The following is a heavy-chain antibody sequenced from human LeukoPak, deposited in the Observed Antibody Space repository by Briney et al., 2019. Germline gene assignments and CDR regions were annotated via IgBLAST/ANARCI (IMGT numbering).Heavy chain of an antibody. CDR2: ISAYNGNT. V-gene: IGHV1-18*01. D-gene: IGHD3-10*01. J-gene: IGHJ4*02. CDR1: GYXFTSYG. Sequence: ASVKVSCKASGYXFTSYGISWVRQAPGQGLEWMGWISAYNGNTNYAQKLQGRVTMTTDTSTSTAYMELRSLRSDDTAVYYCAGVEHYYGSGSYVDFDYWGQGTLVTVSS. CDR3: AGVEHYYGSGSYVDFDY.